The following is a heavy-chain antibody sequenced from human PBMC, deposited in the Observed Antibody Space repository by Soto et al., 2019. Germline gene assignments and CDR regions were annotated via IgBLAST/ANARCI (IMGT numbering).Heavy chain of an antibody. CDR3: GNFERPETQVAGPRGYYCGMDV. V-gene: IGHV5-10-1*01. D-gene: IGHD2-15*01. CDR2: IDPSDSYT. Sequence: GESLKISCKGSGYSFTSYWISWVRQMPGKGLEWMGRIDPSDSYTNYSPSFQGHVTISADKSISTAYLQWSSLKASDTAMYYCGNFERPETQVAGPRGYYCGMDVWGEWTTVTVSS. CDR1: GYSFTSYW. J-gene: IGHJ6*04.